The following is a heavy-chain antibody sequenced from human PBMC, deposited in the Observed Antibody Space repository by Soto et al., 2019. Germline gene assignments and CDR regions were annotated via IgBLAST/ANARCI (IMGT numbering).Heavy chain of an antibody. CDR1: GGTFSSYA. CDR2: IIPIFGTA. V-gene: IGHV1-69*13. Sequence: ASVKVSCKASGGTFSSYAISWVRQAPGQGLEWMGGIIPIFGTANYAQKFQGRVTITADESTSTAYMELSSLRSEDTAVYYCARDVGPRDCSGGSCYVRFNWFDPWGQGTLVTVSS. CDR3: ARDVGPRDCSGGSCYVRFNWFDP. D-gene: IGHD2-15*01. J-gene: IGHJ5*02.